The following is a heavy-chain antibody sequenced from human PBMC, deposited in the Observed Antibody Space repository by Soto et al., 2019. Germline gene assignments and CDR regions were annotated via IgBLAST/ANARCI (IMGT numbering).Heavy chain of an antibody. Sequence: QMQLPESGPGLVEPSETLSLIFTVSSGSITSEQRWSWVRQPPGKGLEWIGEIHHSGSTNENPSLRSRVTMSVDKSKNQFSLKLNSVTAADTAVYFCARSFGWYAIDHWGQGTLVIVSS. CDR1: SGSITSEQR. CDR2: IHHSGST. D-gene: IGHD6-19*01. CDR3: ARSFGWYAIDH. V-gene: IGHV4-4*02. J-gene: IGHJ4*02.